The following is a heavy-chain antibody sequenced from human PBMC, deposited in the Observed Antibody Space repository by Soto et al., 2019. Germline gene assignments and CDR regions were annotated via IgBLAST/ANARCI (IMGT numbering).Heavy chain of an antibody. J-gene: IGHJ4*02. CDR1: GGSFSGYY. D-gene: IGHD5-18*01. CDR3: AREGYSYGYGGGFVNY. Sequence: RSLTCAVYGGSFSGYYWSWIRQPPGKGLEWIGEINHSGSTNYNPSLKSRVTISVDTSKNQFSLKLSSVTAADTAVYYCAREGYSYGYGGGFVNYWGQGTLVTVSS. CDR2: INHSGST. V-gene: IGHV4-34*01.